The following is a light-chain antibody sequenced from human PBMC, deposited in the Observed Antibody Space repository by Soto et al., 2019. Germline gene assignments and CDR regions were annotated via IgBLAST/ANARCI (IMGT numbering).Light chain of an antibody. CDR2: SNN. J-gene: IGLJ1*01. Sequence: QSLLTQPASASGTPGRRVTISCSGSSSNIGSNTVNWYQQLPGTAPKLLIYSNNQRPSGVPDRFSGSKSGTSASLAISGLQSEDEADYYCAAWDDSLNGLYVFGTGTKVTVL. CDR3: AAWDDSLNGLYV. V-gene: IGLV1-44*01. CDR1: SSNIGSNT.